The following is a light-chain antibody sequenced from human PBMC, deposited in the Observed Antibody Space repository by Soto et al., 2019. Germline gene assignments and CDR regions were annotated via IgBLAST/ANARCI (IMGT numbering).Light chain of an antibody. CDR2: RAS. CDR3: QQRSNWIT. J-gene: IGKJ5*01. V-gene: IGKV3-11*01. Sequence: EVVMTQSPATLSVSPGERATLSCRAAQSISTLLAWYQHKPGQAPRLLIFRASNKATGVPDRFSGSGSGTDFTLTISSVEPEDFAVYYCQQRSNWITFGQGTRLQVK. CDR1: QSISTL.